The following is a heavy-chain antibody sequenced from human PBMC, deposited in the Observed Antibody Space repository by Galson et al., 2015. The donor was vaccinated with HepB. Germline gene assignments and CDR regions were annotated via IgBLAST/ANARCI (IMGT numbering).Heavy chain of an antibody. J-gene: IGHJ5*02. V-gene: IGHV1-69*13. CDR2: IIPIFGTA. Sequence: SVKVSCKASGGTFSSYAISWVRQAPGQGLEWMGGIIPIFGTANYAQKFQGRVTITADESTSTAYMELSSLRSEDTAVYYCARERLWGGGFDPWGQGTLVTVSS. CDR3: ARERLWGGGFDP. CDR1: GGTFSSYA. D-gene: IGHD5-18*01.